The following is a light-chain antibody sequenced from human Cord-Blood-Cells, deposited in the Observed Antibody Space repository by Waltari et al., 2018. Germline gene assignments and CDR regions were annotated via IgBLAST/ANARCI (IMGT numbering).Light chain of an antibody. V-gene: IGKV3-15*01. CDR3: QQYNNWPPWT. Sequence: ELVMTQSPATLSVSPGERATLSCRASQRVSSNLAWYQQKPGQAPRRLIYSASTRATGIPARFSGSVSGTEFTLTISSLQSEDFAVYYCQQYNNWPPWTFGQGTKVESK. CDR2: SAS. J-gene: IGKJ1*01. CDR1: QRVSSN.